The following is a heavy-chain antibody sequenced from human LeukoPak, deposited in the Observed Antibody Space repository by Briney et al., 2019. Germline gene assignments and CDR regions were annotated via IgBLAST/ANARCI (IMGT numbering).Heavy chain of an antibody. Sequence: SETLSLTCAVYGGSFSGYYWSWIRQPPGKGLEWIGEINHSGSTNYNPSLKSRVTISVDTSKNQFSLKVNSVTAADTAVYYCARGDCSSTICYSPMDVWGKGTTVTVSS. D-gene: IGHD2-2*01. V-gene: IGHV4-34*01. CDR1: GGSFSGYY. CDR2: INHSGST. CDR3: ARGDCSSTICYSPMDV. J-gene: IGHJ6*03.